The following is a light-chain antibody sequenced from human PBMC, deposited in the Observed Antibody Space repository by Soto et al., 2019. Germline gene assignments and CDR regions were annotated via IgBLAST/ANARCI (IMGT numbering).Light chain of an antibody. CDR2: DAS. CDR1: QTVSSY. J-gene: IGKJ5*01. Sequence: NLFKPAPAPPSFSPRERTTLSCRASQTVSSYLLWYQQKRGQAPRLLIYDASNRATGTPARFSGSGSGTDFTLTISSLEPEDFAVYYCQHRMNWPLTFGQGTRLEI. CDR3: QHRMNWPLT. V-gene: IGKV3-11*01.